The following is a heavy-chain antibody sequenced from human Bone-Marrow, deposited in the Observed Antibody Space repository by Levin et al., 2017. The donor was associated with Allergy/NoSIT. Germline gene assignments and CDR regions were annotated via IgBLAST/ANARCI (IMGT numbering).Heavy chain of an antibody. J-gene: IGHJ3*02. CDR2: IGTAGDT. CDR1: GFTFRTHD. D-gene: IGHD5-18*01. V-gene: IGHV3-13*01. Sequence: GGSLRLSCAASGFTFRTHDMHWVRQGTGKGLEWVSTIGTAGDTDYPDSVRGRFTISRENAKNSLYPQMNGLSAGDTAVYYCARYNYEYNALDIWVQGTMVAVSS. CDR3: ARYNYEYNALDI.